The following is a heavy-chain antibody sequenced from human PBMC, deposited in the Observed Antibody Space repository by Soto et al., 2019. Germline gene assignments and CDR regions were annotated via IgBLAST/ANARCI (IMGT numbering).Heavy chain of an antibody. CDR1: GFTFSSYG. CDR3: AGEGGVEWFYGMDV. D-gene: IGHD3-3*01. Sequence: QVQLVESGGGVVQPGRSLRLSCAASGFTFSSYGMHWVRQAPGKGLEWVAVIWYDGSNKYYADSVKGRFTISRDNSKNTLYLQMNSLRAEDTAVYYCAGEGGVEWFYGMDVWGQGTTVTVSS. J-gene: IGHJ6*02. CDR2: IWYDGSNK. V-gene: IGHV3-33*01.